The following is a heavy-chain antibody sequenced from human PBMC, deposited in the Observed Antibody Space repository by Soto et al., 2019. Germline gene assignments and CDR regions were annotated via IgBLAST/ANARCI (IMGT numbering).Heavy chain of an antibody. J-gene: IGHJ6*03. CDR2: ISSSSSTI. CDR1: GFTFSGQD. D-gene: IGHD2-2*01. CDR3: ARDQYDYYYYYMDV. V-gene: IGHV3-48*01. Sequence: GGSLRLSCAASGFTFSGQDMCWVRQAPGKGLEWVSYISSSSSTIYYADSVKGRFTISRDNAKNSLYLQMNSLRAEDTAVYYCARDQYDYYYYYMDVWGKGTTVTVSS.